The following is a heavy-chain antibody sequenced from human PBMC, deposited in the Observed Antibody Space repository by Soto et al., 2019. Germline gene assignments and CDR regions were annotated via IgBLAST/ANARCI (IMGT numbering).Heavy chain of an antibody. CDR1: GYTFTGYY. Sequence: GASVKVSCKASGYTFTGYYMHWVRQAPGQGLEWMGWINPNSGGTNYAQKFQGRVTMTRDTSISTAYMELSRLRSDDTAVYYCARGSLTMVRGSRRWFVPCGQAPLVTVSS. J-gene: IGHJ5*02. CDR3: ARGSLTMVRGSRRWFVP. V-gene: IGHV1-2*02. CDR2: INPNSGGT. D-gene: IGHD3-10*01.